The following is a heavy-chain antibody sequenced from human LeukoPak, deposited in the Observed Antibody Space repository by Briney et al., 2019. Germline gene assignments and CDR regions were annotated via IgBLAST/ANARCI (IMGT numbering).Heavy chain of an antibody. V-gene: IGHV3-21*01. D-gene: IGHD5-18*01. CDR2: ISSSSSYI. Sequence: PGGSLRLSCAASGFTFSSYSMNWVRQAPGKGLEWVSSISSSSSYIYYADSVKGRFIISRDNAKNSLYLQMNSLRAEDTAVYYCARAKGVDTAMVTVYYGMDVWGQGTTVTVSS. CDR3: ARAKGVDTAMVTVYYGMDV. J-gene: IGHJ6*02. CDR1: GFTFSSYS.